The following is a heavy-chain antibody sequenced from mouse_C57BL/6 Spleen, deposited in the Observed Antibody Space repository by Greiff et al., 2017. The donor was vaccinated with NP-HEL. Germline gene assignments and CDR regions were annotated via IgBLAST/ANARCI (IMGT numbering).Heavy chain of an antibody. CDR1: GFTFTDYY. J-gene: IGHJ2*01. D-gene: IGHD1-1*01. CDR2: IRNKANVYTT. Sequence: EVKLMESGGGLVQPGGSLSLSCAASGFTFTDYYMSWVRQPPGTALEWLGFIRNKANVYTTEYSASVTGRFTISRDNSQSILYLQMNALRAEDSATYYCARYKYYGSSWYFDYWGQGTTLTVSS. CDR3: ARYKYYGSSWYFDY. V-gene: IGHV7-3*01.